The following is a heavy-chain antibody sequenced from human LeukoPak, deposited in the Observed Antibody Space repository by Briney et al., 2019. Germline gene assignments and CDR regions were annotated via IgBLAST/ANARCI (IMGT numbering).Heavy chain of an antibody. D-gene: IGHD1-7*01. V-gene: IGHV3-23*01. CDR3: ATSITETTRHD. Sequence: GGSLRLSCAASQLNFDTYAMSAVRQAPGKGLEWVSGINAGGVNTFYADSVQGRFTVSRDSPKTTLHLQMTRLRVEDPAVFYCATSITETTRHDWGQGTLVTVSS. CDR2: INAGGVNT. CDR1: QLNFDTYA. J-gene: IGHJ4*02.